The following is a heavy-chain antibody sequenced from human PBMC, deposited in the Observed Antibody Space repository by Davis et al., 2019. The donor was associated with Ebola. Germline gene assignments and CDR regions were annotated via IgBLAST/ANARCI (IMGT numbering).Heavy chain of an antibody. J-gene: IGHJ3*02. CDR2: IRSKAYGGTT. D-gene: IGHD3-3*01. Sequence: GESLKISCTASGFTFGDYAMSWVRQAPGKGLEWVGFIRSKAYGGTTEYAASVKGRFTISRDDSKSIAYLQMNSLKTEDTAVYYCTRRGGLYDFWSGYHPDAFDIWGQGTMVTVSS. V-gene: IGHV3-49*04. CDR3: TRRGGLYDFWSGYHPDAFDI. CDR1: GFTFGDYA.